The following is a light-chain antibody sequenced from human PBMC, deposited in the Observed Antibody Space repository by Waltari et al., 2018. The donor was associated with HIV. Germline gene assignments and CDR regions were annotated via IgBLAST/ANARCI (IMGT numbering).Light chain of an antibody. J-gene: IGLJ2*01. CDR1: DSNLGTNP. CDR2: TNS. V-gene: IGLV1-44*01. Sequence: QSVLTQPPSASGTPAQTLTISCSGRDSNLGTNPVNWSQQFPGPAPNPRLYTNSQRPSGGPVRFSGSKSVTSASLAISGLQSEDEAVYYGSSWDGSLFGVTFGGGTKVTVL. CDR3: SSWDGSLFGVT.